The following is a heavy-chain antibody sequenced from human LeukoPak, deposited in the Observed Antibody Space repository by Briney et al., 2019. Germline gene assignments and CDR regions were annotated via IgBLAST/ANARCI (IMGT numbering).Heavy chain of an antibody. V-gene: IGHV4-39*07. CDR1: GGSISSGTYY. Sequence: SETLSLTCTVSGGSISSGTYYWGWIRQPPGKGLEWIGSIFYSGRTYYNPSLKSRVTMSVDTSKNQFSLKLSSVTAADTAVYYCARAYFYYYYYMDVWGKGTTVTISS. J-gene: IGHJ6*03. CDR2: IFYSGRT. CDR3: ARAYFYYYYYMDV.